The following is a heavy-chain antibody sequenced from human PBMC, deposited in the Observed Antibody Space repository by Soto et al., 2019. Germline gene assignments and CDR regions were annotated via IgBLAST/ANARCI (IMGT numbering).Heavy chain of an antibody. CDR2: IYYSVNT. D-gene: IGHD3-22*01. V-gene: IGHV4-31*03. Sequence: SETLSLTCTVSGGSINSGGFYWSWIRQHPGKGLEWIGYIYYSVNTYYDPSLKSRVTISVDTSKNQFSLKLSSVTAADTAVYYCAREGVDYNDSSGYWVSYGLDAWGQETTVTVSS. CDR1: GGSINSGGFY. CDR3: AREGVDYNDSSGYWVSYGLDA. J-gene: IGHJ6*02.